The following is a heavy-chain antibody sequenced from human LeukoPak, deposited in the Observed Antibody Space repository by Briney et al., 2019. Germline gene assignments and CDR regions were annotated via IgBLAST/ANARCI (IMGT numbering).Heavy chain of an antibody. CDR3: ARDVTVTTDNSFDP. V-gene: IGHV3-30*03. CDR2: ISHDESYK. D-gene: IGHD4-17*01. CDR1: GFTFSDHY. J-gene: IGHJ5*02. Sequence: SGGSLRLSCAASGFTFSDHYMDWARQAPGKGLEWVAVISHDESYKYCADSLKGRFTISRDNSKNTLYLQMNSLRVEDTAVYYCARDVTVTTDNSFDPWGQGTLVTVSA.